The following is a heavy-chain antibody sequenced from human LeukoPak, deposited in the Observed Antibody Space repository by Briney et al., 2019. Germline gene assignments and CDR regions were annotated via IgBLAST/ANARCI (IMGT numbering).Heavy chain of an antibody. Sequence: SETLSLTCTVSGGSISSYYWSWIQQPPGKGLEWIGYIYYSGSTSYSPSLKSRVTISVDTSKNQFSLKLSSVTAADTAVYYCSGSYLYYYYYYMHVWGKGTTITISS. J-gene: IGHJ6*03. CDR1: GGSISSYY. D-gene: IGHD1-26*01. CDR2: IYYSGST. V-gene: IGHV4-59*01. CDR3: SGSYLYYYYYYMHV.